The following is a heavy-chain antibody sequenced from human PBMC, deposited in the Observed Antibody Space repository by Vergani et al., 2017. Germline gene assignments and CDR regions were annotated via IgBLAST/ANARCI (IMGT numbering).Heavy chain of an antibody. J-gene: IGHJ6*03. Sequence: QVQLVESGGGVVQPGRSLRLSCAASGCTFSSYGMHWVRQAPGKGLEWVAVISYDGSNKYYADSVKGRFTISRDNSKNTLYLQMNSLRAEDTAVYYCAKDRRLGTNYMDVWGKGTTVTVSS. CDR3: AKDRRLGTNYMDV. CDR2: ISYDGSNK. CDR1: GCTFSSYG. V-gene: IGHV3-30*18. D-gene: IGHD7-27*01.